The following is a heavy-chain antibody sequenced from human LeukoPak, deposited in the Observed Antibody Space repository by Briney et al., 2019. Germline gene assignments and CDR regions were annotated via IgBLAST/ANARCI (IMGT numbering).Heavy chain of an antibody. Sequence: SETLSLTCTVSGGSISSYYWSWIRQPPGKGLEWIGYIYYSGSTNYNPSLKSRVTLSVDTSKNQFSLKLSSVTAADTAVYYCARGIAAAGCWFDPWGQGTLVTVSS. CDR2: IYYSGST. CDR1: GGSISSYY. J-gene: IGHJ5*02. V-gene: IGHV4-59*01. D-gene: IGHD6-13*01. CDR3: ARGIAAAGCWFDP.